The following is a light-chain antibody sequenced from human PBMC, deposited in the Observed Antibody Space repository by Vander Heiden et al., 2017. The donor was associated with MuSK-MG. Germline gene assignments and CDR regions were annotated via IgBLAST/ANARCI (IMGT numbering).Light chain of an antibody. CDR3: RQYGCSPFT. CDR2: DAS. V-gene: IGKV3-20*01. Sequence: DIVLTQSPGTLSLSPGERATISCRASQSVSSSYLAWYQQKPGRAPSLLIYDASSRATSIPDRFFGSRSWTDFTLTISSLEPEDFAVYYCRQYGCSPFTFGHGTKVDIK. J-gene: IGKJ3*01. CDR1: QSVSSSY.